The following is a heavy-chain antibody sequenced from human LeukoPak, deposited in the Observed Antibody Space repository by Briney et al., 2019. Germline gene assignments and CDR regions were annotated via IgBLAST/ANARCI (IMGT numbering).Heavy chain of an antibody. CDR3: AREVLATVTTFWFDL. J-gene: IGHJ4*02. D-gene: IGHD4-17*01. Sequence: SETLSLTCTVSGGSINNYYWTWIRQPAGKGLEWIGRIYSSGKTNYNPSLKSRVTVSVDTSNNQLSLMMTSVTAADTAVYYCAREVLATVTTFWFDLWGQGTLVTVSS. CDR1: GGSINNYY. CDR2: IYSSGKT. V-gene: IGHV4-4*07.